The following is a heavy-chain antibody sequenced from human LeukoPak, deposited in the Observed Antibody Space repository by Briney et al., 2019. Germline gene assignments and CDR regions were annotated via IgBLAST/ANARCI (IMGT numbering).Heavy chain of an antibody. V-gene: IGHV4-61*02. Sequence: TSETLSLTCSVSGGSIISDSYYWNWIRQPAGKGLEWIGRMYTSGTTNYNPSLKSRVTISVDTSKNQFSLKLSSVAAADTAVYYCARDHHDNGVEFDYWGQGTLVTVSS. CDR2: MYTSGTT. J-gene: IGHJ4*02. D-gene: IGHD5-24*01. CDR3: ARDHHDNGVEFDY. CDR1: GGSIISDSYY.